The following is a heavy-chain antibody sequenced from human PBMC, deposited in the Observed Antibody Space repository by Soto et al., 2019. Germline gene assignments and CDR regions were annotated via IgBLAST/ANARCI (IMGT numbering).Heavy chain of an antibody. CDR2: IDPSDSYT. J-gene: IGHJ3*02. D-gene: IGHD3-22*01. Sequence: GESLKISCKASGYSFTSYWVVWVRQLPGKGLEYMGRIDPSDSYTDYSPSFQGYVTFSADKSTSTAFLQWSSLKASDTAMYYCATAYVYDFENSNYYRDAFDIWGQGTLVTVSS. V-gene: IGHV5-10-1*01. CDR3: ATAYVYDFENSNYYRDAFDI. CDR1: GYSFTSYW.